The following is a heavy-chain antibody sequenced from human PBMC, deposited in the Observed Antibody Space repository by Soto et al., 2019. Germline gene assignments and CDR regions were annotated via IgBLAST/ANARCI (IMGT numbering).Heavy chain of an antibody. CDR1: GFSLTTGGVC. CDR3: SRNDSTKGYFDI. Sequence: SGPTLVNPTQTLTLICSFSGFSLTTGGVCVSWIRQPPGKALEWLARIDWDDDKYYTTSLKARLTISKDTSKSQVVLTMTNMDPADTATYYFSRNDSTKGYFDIRGQRTPVPVS. V-gene: IGHV2-70*11. CDR2: IDWDDDK. D-gene: IGHD3-16*01. J-gene: IGHJ4*02.